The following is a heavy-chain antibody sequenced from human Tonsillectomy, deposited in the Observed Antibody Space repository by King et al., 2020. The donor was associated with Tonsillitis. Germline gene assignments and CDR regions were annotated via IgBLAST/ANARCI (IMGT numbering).Heavy chain of an antibody. CDR2: ITTTSSSM. Sequence: VQLVESGGGLVKPGGSLRXSCAASGFTFSSYNMNXVRQAPGKGLEWISSITTTSSSMFYADSVRGRFTISRDNAKNSLYLQMNSLGAEDPAPYYCTSXPGSGFYWGQGTLVTVSS. CDR1: GFTFSSYN. J-gene: IGHJ4*02. D-gene: IGHD3-3*01. CDR3: TSXPGSGFY. V-gene: IGHV3-21*01.